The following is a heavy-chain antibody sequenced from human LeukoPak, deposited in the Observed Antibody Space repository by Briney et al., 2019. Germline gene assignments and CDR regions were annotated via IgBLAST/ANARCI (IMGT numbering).Heavy chain of an antibody. Sequence: SETLSLTCTVSGGSISSGGYFWSWIRQHPGKGLEWIGSISSSGSTLYSPSLKRRVTISVDTSKNQFSLNLSSETAADTAVYYCARADNLNAFDYWGQGTRVTVSS. V-gene: IGHV4-31*03. CDR2: ISSSGST. CDR1: GGSISSGGYF. D-gene: IGHD1-1*01. CDR3: ARADNLNAFDY. J-gene: IGHJ4*02.